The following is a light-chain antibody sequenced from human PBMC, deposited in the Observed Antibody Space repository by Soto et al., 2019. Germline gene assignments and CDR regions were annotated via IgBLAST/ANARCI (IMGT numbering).Light chain of an antibody. CDR1: QSVSSSY. CDR2: GAS. J-gene: IGKJ1*01. CDR3: QQYGSSPWT. Sequence: VLTQSPGTLSLSPGERATLSCRASQSVSSSYLAWYQQKPGQAPRLLIYGASSRATGIPDRFSGSGSGTDFTLTISRLEPEDFAVHYCQQYGSSPWTFGQGTKVDIK. V-gene: IGKV3-20*01.